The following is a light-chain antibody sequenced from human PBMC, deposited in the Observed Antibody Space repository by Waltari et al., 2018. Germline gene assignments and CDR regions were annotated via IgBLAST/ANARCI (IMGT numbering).Light chain of an antibody. J-gene: IGLJ3*02. CDR1: NIGSKS. CDR3: HGWGASTDHPE. CDR2: HDT. V-gene: IGLV3-21*04. Sequence: SYVLTQPPSVSVAPGKTARITCGGNNIGSKSVHWYQQKPGQAPVLVIYHDTDRPSGIPERFSGSNSGNTATLTISRVEAGDEADYYCHGWGASTDHPEFGGGTKVTVL.